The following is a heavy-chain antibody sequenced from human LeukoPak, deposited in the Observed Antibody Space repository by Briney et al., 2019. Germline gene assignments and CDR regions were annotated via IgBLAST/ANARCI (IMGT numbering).Heavy chain of an antibody. CDR3: ARNIRPTVVTGGPGHAEYFQH. V-gene: IGHV4-30-4*01. J-gene: IGHJ1*01. Sequence: PSEPQSLTCTVSSGSISSGDYYWRWIPQPPGKGLEWIGYIYYSGSTYYNPSVQSRVTISVDPSKNQSSLKLSSVTAADTAVYYCARNIRPTVVTGGPGHAEYFQHWGQGTLVTVSS. CDR1: SGSISSGDYY. D-gene: IGHD4-23*01. CDR2: IYYSGST.